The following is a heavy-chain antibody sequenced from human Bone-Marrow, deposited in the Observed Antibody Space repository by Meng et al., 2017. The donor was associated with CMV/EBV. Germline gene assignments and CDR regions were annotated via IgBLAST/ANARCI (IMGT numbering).Heavy chain of an antibody. V-gene: IGHV3-7*01. CDR1: GFTFSSFW. Sequence: GGSLTLSCAASGFTFSSFWTSWVRQAPGKGLEWVANIEQDGSEKYYVDSVKGRFTISRDNAKNSLYLQMNSLRAEDTAVYYCASTSDSSGYSPGYWGQGTLVTVSS. CDR2: IEQDGSEK. D-gene: IGHD3-22*01. J-gene: IGHJ4*02. CDR3: ASTSDSSGYSPGY.